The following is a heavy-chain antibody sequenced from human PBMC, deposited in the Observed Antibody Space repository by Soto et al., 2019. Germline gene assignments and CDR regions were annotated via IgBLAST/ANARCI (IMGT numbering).Heavy chain of an antibody. CDR1: VGTFSSYA. CDR2: IIPIFGTA. V-gene: IGHV1-69*13. CDR3: AQDDSNYVLVY. Sequence: GXSVKVSFTGSVGTFSSYASRWVRQAPGQGLEWMGGIIPIFGTANYAQKFQGRVTITADESTSTAYMELRSLRSEDTAVYYCAQDDSNYVLVYWGPGTLVTAPQ. D-gene: IGHD4-4*01. J-gene: IGHJ4*02.